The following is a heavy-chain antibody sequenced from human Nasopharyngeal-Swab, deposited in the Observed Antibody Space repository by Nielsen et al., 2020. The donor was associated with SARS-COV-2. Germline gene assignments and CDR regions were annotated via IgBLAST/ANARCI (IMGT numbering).Heavy chain of an antibody. CDR2: MCAYNGNT. D-gene: IGHD3-3*01. J-gene: IGHJ4*02. CDR3: ARHGVAEDY. Sequence: ASVKVSCKASGYIFTSYDISWVRQARGQGLEWMGWMCAYNGNTKYAQKFQDRVTMTTDTSTSTVSMELRSLRSEDTAVYYCARHGVAEDYWGQGTLVTVSS. V-gene: IGHV1-18*01. CDR1: GYIFTSYD.